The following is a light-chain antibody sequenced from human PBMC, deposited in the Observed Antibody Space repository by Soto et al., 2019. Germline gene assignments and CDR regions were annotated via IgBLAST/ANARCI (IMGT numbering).Light chain of an antibody. CDR1: QDMSNY. CDR2: DAS. CDR3: QQFDNLPYT. J-gene: IGKJ2*01. V-gene: IGKV1-33*01. Sequence: DIQMTQSPSSLSASVGDRVTITCQASQDMSNYLNWYQQKPGKAPSLLIYDASSLETGVPSRFSGSGSGTHFTFTISSLQPEDIATYYCQQFDNLPYTFGQGTKLEIK.